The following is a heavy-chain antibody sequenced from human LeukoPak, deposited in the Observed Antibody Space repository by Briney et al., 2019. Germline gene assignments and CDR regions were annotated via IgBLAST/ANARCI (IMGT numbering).Heavy chain of an antibody. D-gene: IGHD6-13*01. CDR1: GGSISPYY. V-gene: IGHV4-59*08. CDR2: IYYSGSF. Sequence: SETLSLTCTVSGGSISPYYWSWIRQPPGKGLEWIGYIYYSGSFSYNPSLKSRVTISVDTSKNQFSLKLSSVTAAHTAVYYCARHRGSSWNYFDYWGQGTLVTGAS. CDR3: ARHRGSSWNYFDY. J-gene: IGHJ4*02.